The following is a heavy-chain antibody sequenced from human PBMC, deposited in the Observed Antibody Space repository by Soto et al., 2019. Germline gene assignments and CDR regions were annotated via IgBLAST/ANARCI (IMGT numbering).Heavy chain of an antibody. Sequence: GGSLRLSCAASGFNFCSYAMHWVRQAPGKGLEWVAVISYDGSNKYYADSVKGRFTISRDNSKNTLYLQMNSLRAEDTAVYYCARWEGGDVAMDVWGQGTTVTVSS. D-gene: IGHD2-21*02. CDR1: GFNFCSYA. V-gene: IGHV3-30-3*01. CDR3: ARWEGGDVAMDV. CDR2: ISYDGSNK. J-gene: IGHJ6*02.